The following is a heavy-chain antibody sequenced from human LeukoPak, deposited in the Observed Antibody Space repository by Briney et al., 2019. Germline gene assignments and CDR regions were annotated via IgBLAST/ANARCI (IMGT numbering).Heavy chain of an antibody. J-gene: IGHJ4*02. V-gene: IGHV3-15*01. D-gene: IGHD3-16*02. CDR2: IKGKTDGGTT. CDR3: TTDYYDYVWGSYRPDS. CDR1: GFTFSSYS. Sequence: GGSLRLSCAASGFTFSSYSMNWVRQAPGKGLEWVARIKGKTDGGTTEYAAPVKDRFTISRDDSKNTLYLQMNSLKPEDTAVYYCTTDYYDYVWGSYRPDSWGQGTLVTVSS.